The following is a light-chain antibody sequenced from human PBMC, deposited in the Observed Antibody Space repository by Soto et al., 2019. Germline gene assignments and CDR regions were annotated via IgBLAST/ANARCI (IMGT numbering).Light chain of an antibody. Sequence: QSALTQPPSASGTPGQRVVISCSGSHSNVGVNAMSWYQHLPGTAPQLLLHTDDQRPSGIPDRFSGSHSGTSASLAISRLQSEDEGHYYCASWDDDLNGPIFGGGTKVTVL. CDR2: TDD. CDR3: ASWDDDLNGPI. V-gene: IGLV1-44*01. CDR1: HSNVGVNA. J-gene: IGLJ2*01.